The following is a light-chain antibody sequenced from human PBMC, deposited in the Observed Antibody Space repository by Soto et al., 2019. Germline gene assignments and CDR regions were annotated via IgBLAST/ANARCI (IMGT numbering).Light chain of an antibody. CDR3: LQHESYQWT. Sequence: DIQMTQSPSTLSASVGDRVTITCRASQTISTWLALYQQKAGKAPKVLIYKASSLQIGVPSRFSGSGSGTEFSLTIDTLEPEDFATYFSLQHESYQWTFGQGTKVDIK. J-gene: IGKJ1*01. CDR2: KAS. CDR1: QTISTW. V-gene: IGKV1-5*03.